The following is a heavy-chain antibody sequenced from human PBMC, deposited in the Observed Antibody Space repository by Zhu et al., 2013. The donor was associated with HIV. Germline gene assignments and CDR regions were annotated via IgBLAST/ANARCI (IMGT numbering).Heavy chain of an antibody. J-gene: IGHJ4*02. D-gene: IGHD3-22*01. Sequence: QVQLVQSGAEVKKPGASVKVSCKASGYTFTSYYMHWVRQAPGQGLEWMGIINPSGGSTSYAQKFQGRVTMTRDTSTSTVYMELSSLRSGDTAVYYCARTWGDSSGYYYVGYYFDYWGQGTLVTVSS. CDR1: GYTFTSYY. V-gene: IGHV1-46*01. CDR3: ARTWGDSSGYYYVGYYFDY. CDR2: INPSGGST.